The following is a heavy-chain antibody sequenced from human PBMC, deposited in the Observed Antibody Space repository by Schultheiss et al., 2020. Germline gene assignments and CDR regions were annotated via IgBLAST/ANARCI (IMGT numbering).Heavy chain of an antibody. Sequence: SETLSLTCAVYGGSFRGYYWSWIRQPPGKGLEWIGEINHNGNTNSNPSLKSRVTISVDTSKNQFSLKLRSVSAADTAVYYCARASYCSSTRCYRARYYYYYMDVWGKGTTVTVSS. CDR1: GGSFRGYY. V-gene: IGHV4-34*01. CDR3: ARASYCSSTRCYRARYYYYYMDV. D-gene: IGHD2-2*01. J-gene: IGHJ6*03. CDR2: INHNGNT.